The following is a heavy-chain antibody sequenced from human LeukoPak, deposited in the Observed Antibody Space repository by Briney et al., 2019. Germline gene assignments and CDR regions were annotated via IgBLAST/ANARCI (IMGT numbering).Heavy chain of an antibody. J-gene: IGHJ6*03. Sequence: PGGSLRLSCAASGFTFSNAWMSWVRQAPGKGLEWVGRIKSKADGGTTDYAPPVKGRFTISRDDSKNTLYLQMNSLKTEDTAVYYCTTTYYDFWSGSYYYYMDVWGKGTTVTVSS. V-gene: IGHV3-15*01. CDR1: GFTFSNAW. D-gene: IGHD3-3*01. CDR3: TTTYYDFWSGSYYYYMDV. CDR2: IKSKADGGTT.